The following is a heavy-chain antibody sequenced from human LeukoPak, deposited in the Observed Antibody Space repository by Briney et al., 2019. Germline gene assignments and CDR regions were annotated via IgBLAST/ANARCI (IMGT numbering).Heavy chain of an antibody. CDR3: ARDRHSSSWYGGVDY. J-gene: IGHJ4*02. CDR2: ISSSGSTI. V-gene: IGHV3-48*03. Sequence: GGSLRLACAASGFTFSSYEMNWVRQAPGKGLEWLSYISSSGSTIYYADSVKGRFTISRDNAKNSLYLQMNSLRAEDTAVYYCARDRHSSSWYGGVDYWGQGTLVTVSS. D-gene: IGHD6-13*01. CDR1: GFTFSSYE.